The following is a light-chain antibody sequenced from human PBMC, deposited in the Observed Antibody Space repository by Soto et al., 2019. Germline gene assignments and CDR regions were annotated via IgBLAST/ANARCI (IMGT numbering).Light chain of an antibody. CDR2: EVS. Sequence: QSALTQPASVSASPGQSITISCIGTSSDVGGHNYVSWYQQYPGKAPKLIISEVSDRPSGISYRFSGSTSGNTASLTISGLQAEDEADYYCSSYTSSNTWVFSGGTKLTVL. V-gene: IGLV2-14*01. CDR3: SSYTSSNTWV. J-gene: IGLJ3*02. CDR1: SSDVGGHNY.